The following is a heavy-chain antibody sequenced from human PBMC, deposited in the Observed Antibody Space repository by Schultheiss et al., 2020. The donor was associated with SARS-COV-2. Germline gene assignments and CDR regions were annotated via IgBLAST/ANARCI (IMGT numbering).Heavy chain of an antibody. V-gene: IGHV3-15*01. CDR1: GFTFSNAW. Sequence: GGSLRLSCAASGFTFSNAWMSWVRQAPGKGLEWVGRIKSKTDGGTTDYAAPVKGRFTISRDNAKNSLYLQMNSLRAEDTAVYYCARDHGDYENYYYGMDVWGQGTTVTVSS. CDR2: IKSKTDGGTT. D-gene: IGHD4-17*01. J-gene: IGHJ6*02. CDR3: ARDHGDYENYYYGMDV.